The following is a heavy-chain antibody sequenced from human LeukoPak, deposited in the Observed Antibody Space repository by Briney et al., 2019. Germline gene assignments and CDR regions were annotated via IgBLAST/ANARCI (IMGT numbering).Heavy chain of an antibody. CDR1: GGSISSYY. Sequence: SETLSLTCTVSGGSISSYYWSWIRQPAGKGLEWIGRLYTSGSTYYNPSLKSRVTMSVDTSKNQFSLKLTSMTAADTAVYYCARGGSSGYYYGWGQGTLVTVSS. CDR3: ARGGSSGYYYG. D-gene: IGHD3-22*01. J-gene: IGHJ4*02. CDR2: LYTSGST. V-gene: IGHV4-4*07.